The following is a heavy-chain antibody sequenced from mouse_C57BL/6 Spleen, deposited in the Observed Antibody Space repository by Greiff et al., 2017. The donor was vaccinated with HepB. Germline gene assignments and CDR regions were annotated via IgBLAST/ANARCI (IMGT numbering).Heavy chain of an antibody. Sequence: VQLQQSGAELVRPGASVKLSCKASGYTFTDYYINWVKQRPGQGLEWIARIYPGSGNTYYNENFKGKATLTAEKSSSTAYMQLSSLTSEDSAVYFCARSGYYGTHWYFDVWGTGTTVTVSS. D-gene: IGHD1-1*01. J-gene: IGHJ1*03. CDR2: IYPGSGNT. CDR1: GYTFTDYY. CDR3: ARSGYYGTHWYFDV. V-gene: IGHV1-76*01.